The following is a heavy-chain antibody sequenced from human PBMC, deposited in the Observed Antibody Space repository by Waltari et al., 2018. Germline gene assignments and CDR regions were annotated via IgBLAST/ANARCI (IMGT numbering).Heavy chain of an antibody. V-gene: IGHV4-4*07. CDR1: VGSISSYY. CDR2: IYTSGST. J-gene: IGHJ4*02. D-gene: IGHD3-22*01. CDR3: ARASRSSDYYDSSGYSFDY. Sequence: QVQLQESGPGLVKPSETLSLTCTVSVGSISSYYWSWIRQPAGKGLEWIGRIYTSGSTNYNPSLKSRVTMSVDTSKNQFSLKLSSVTAADTAVYYCARASRSSDYYDSSGYSFDYWGQGTLVTVSS.